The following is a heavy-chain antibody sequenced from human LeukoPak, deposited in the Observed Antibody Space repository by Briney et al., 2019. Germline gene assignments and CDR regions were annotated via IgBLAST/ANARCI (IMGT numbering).Heavy chain of an antibody. CDR3: ARGKGDSSGWYDFDY. CDR2: INHSGST. V-gene: IGHV4-34*01. Sequence: SETLSLTCAVYGGSFWGYYWSWIRQPPGKGLEWMGEINHSGSTNYNPSLKSRVTISIDTYKNQFSLKLSSVTAAYTAVYYCARGKGDSSGWYDFDYWGQGTLVTVSS. D-gene: IGHD6-19*01. CDR1: GGSFWGYY. J-gene: IGHJ4*02.